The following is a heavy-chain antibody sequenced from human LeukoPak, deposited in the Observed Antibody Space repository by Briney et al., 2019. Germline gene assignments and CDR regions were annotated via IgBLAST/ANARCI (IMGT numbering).Heavy chain of an antibody. D-gene: IGHD3-22*01. J-gene: IGHJ4*02. CDR2: INPNSGGT. V-gene: IGHV1-2*02. CDR1: GYTFTGYY. Sequence: ASVKVSCKASGYTFTGYYMHWVRQAPGQGLEWMGWINPNSGGTNYAQKFQGRVTMTRDTSISTAYMELSRLRSDDTAVYYCARDFSRSMYYYDSSGYSNRDYWGQGTLVTVSS. CDR3: ARDFSRSMYYYDSSGYSNRDY.